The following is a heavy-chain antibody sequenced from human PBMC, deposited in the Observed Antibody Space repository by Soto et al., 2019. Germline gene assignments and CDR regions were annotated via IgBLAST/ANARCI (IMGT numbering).Heavy chain of an antibody. Sequence: PSETLSLTCTVSGGPISRGDYYRSCIRQPPGQPLEWMGYIYYSGSTSYNPSLKSRVTISVDTSKNQCSLKLSSVTAADTAVYYCARVPGGLVVAATPFYGMDVRGQGTTVTVSS. D-gene: IGHD2-15*01. CDR1: GGPISRGDYY. V-gene: IGHV4-30-4*01. J-gene: IGHJ6*02. CDR3: ARVPGGLVVAATPFYGMDV. CDR2: IYYSGST.